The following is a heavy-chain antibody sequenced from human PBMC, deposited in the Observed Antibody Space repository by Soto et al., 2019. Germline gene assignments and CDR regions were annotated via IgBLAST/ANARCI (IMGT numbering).Heavy chain of an antibody. Sequence: ASVKVSCKASGYTLTRYSIHWVRQAPGQRLEWMGWINAGNGNTKYSQKFQGRVTITRDTSASTAYMELSSLRSEDTAVYYCARGPGGPDGPGDYWGQGTLVTVSS. CDR2: INAGNGNT. V-gene: IGHV1-3*01. J-gene: IGHJ4*02. CDR1: GYTLTRYS. CDR3: ARGPGGPDGPGDY. D-gene: IGHD2-15*01.